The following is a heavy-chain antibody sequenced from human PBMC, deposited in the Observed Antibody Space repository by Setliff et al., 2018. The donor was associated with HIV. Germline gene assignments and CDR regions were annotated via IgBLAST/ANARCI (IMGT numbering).Heavy chain of an antibody. Sequence: SETLSLTCTVSGGSISSSSYYWGWIRQAPGKGLEWIGSIYSRGSTHYNPSLKSRVTISVDTSKNQFSLKLSSVTAADTAVYYCARDRSFSGIAVAPTGLGYWGQGTLVTVSS. CDR1: GGSISSSSYY. J-gene: IGHJ4*02. V-gene: IGHV4-39*07. D-gene: IGHD6-19*01. CDR2: IYSRGST. CDR3: ARDRSFSGIAVAPTGLGY.